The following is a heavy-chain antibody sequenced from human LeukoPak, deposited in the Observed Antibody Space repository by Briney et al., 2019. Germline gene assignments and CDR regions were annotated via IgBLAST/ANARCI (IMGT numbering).Heavy chain of an antibody. Sequence: GGPLRLSCAASGFTGSNNYVSWVRQAPGKGLEWVAVISLDGNNEYYADSVKGRFSLSRDNSMNTLYLQLNSLRTEDTAMYYCARDLSGHWTYDYWGQGTLVTVSS. D-gene: IGHD1-1*01. CDR2: ISLDGNNE. J-gene: IGHJ4*01. CDR1: GFTGSNNY. CDR3: ARDLSGHWTYDY. V-gene: IGHV3-30-3*01.